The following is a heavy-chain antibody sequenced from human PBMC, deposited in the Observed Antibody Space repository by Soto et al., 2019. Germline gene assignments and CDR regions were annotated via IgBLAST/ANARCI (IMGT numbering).Heavy chain of an antibody. D-gene: IGHD6-19*01. Sequence: PGGSLRLSCAASGFPFSSYGMHWVRQAPGKGLEWVALIWYDGSYKYYADSVKGRFTISRDSSKNTVSLEMTSLRAEDTAVYYCAKGGRQWLVTSDFNYWGQGALVTVSS. CDR1: GFPFSSYG. CDR2: IWYDGSYK. J-gene: IGHJ4*02. CDR3: AKGGRQWLVTSDFNY. V-gene: IGHV3-30*02.